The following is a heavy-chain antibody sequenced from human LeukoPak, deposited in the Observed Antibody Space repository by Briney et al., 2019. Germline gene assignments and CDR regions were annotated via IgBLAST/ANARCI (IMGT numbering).Heavy chain of an antibody. D-gene: IGHD3-10*01. CDR2: ISYDGSNK. V-gene: IGHV3-30*18. Sequence: PGRSLRLSCAASGFTFSSYGMHWVRQAPGKGLEWGAVISYDGSNKYYADCVKGRFTISRDNSKNTLYLQMNSLRAEDTAVYYCAKDKRDLWFGELLPFMVDYWGQGTLVTVSS. J-gene: IGHJ4*02. CDR1: GFTFSSYG. CDR3: AKDKRDLWFGELLPFMVDY.